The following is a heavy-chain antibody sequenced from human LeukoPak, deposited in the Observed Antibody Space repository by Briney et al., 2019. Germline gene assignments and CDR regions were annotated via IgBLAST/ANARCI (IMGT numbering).Heavy chain of an antibody. D-gene: IGHD6-19*01. Sequence: GGSLRLSCAASGFTFSSYSMNWVRQAPGKGLEWVAVISYDGSNKYYADSVKGRFTISRDNSKNTLYLQMNSLRAEDTAVYYCAREAVAGTFWFDPWGQGTLVTVSS. CDR2: ISYDGSNK. J-gene: IGHJ5*02. CDR3: AREAVAGTFWFDP. CDR1: GFTFSSYS. V-gene: IGHV3-30*03.